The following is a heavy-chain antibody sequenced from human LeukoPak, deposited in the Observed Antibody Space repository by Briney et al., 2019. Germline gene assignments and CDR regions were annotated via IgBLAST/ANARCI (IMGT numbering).Heavy chain of an antibody. CDR1: GYSFTTYW. Sequence: GESLKISCMGSGYSFTTYWIAWVRQMPGKGLEWLGIIYPGDSDTRYSPSFRGQVTISVDKSISTAYLQWSSPEASDTAMYYCARLSSTGEPTSPFDHWGQGPLVTVSS. CDR3: ARLSSTGEPTSPFDH. V-gene: IGHV5-51*01. J-gene: IGHJ4*02. D-gene: IGHD1-1*01. CDR2: IYPGDSDT.